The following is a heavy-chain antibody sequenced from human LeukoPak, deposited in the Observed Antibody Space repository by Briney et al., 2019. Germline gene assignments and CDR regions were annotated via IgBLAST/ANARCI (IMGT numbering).Heavy chain of an antibody. Sequence: VASVKVSCKVSGYTLTELSMHWVRQAPGKGLEWMGGFDPEDGETIYAQKFQGRVTMTEDTSTDTAYMELSSLRSEDTAVYYCATARPSFRSGSYTPNPTDWGQGTLVTVSS. D-gene: IGHD3-10*01. CDR1: GYTLTELS. V-gene: IGHV1-24*01. J-gene: IGHJ4*02. CDR3: ATARPSFRSGSYTPNPTD. CDR2: FDPEDGET.